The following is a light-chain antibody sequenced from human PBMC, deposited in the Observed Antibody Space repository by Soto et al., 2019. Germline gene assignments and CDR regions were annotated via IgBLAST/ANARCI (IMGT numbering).Light chain of an antibody. CDR3: QQYYSYPRT. CDR1: QGISSY. J-gene: IGKJ1*01. CDR2: AAS. V-gene: IGKV1-8*01. Sequence: AIRMTQSPSSFSASTGDRVTITCRASQGISSYLAWYQQKPGKAPKLLIYAASTLQSGVPSRFSGSGSGTDFTLTISCLQSEDFATDYCQQYYSYPRTFGKGTKVEIK.